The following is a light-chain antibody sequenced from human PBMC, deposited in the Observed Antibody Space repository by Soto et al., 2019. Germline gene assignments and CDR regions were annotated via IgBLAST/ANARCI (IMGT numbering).Light chain of an antibody. Sequence: DIQLTQSPSSLSASVGDRVTITCRASQSISIYLNWYQQRPGKAPQLLIFAASSLQSGVPSRFSGRRSGTEFTLNISSLQPADVGTYYCQQSYSTAWTFGQGTKVDNK. V-gene: IGKV1-39*01. CDR3: QQSYSTAWT. CDR1: QSISIY. CDR2: AAS. J-gene: IGKJ1*01.